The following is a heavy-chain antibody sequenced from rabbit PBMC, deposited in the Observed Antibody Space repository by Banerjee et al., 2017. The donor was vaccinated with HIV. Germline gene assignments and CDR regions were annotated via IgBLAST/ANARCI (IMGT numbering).Heavy chain of an antibody. CDR1: GIDFSSYG. CDR3: ARDRGYYTYGYGGNVYDSYGMDL. J-gene: IGHJ6*01. CDR2: IDPFFGST. V-gene: IGHV1S7*01. D-gene: IGHD6-1*01. Sequence: QLEESGGGLVTLGGSLKLSCKVSGIDFSSYGISWVRQAPGKGLEWIGYIDPFFGSTYSGNWVNGRFTISSDNARNTVDLQMNSLTAADTATYFCARDRGYYTYGYGGNVYDSYGMDLWGPGTLVTVS.